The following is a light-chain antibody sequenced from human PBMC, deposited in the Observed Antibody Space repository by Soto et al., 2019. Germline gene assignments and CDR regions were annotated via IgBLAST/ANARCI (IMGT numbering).Light chain of an antibody. CDR3: GTWDYRLSAMV. CDR2: EVS. CDR1: SSDVGSYNY. Sequence: QSALTQPPSASGSPGQSVTISCTGTSSDVGSYNYVSWYQQHPGKAPKLMIYEVSKRPSGSPDRVSGSKSGTSATLGIIGLQTGDEADYYCGTWDYRLSAMVFGGGTKVTVL. J-gene: IGLJ2*01. V-gene: IGLV2-8*01.